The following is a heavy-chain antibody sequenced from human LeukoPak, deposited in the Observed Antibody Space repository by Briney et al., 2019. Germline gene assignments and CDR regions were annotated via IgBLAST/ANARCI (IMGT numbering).Heavy chain of an antibody. CDR3: ARSNSGWSNIDF. V-gene: IGHV4-4*02. D-gene: IGHD6-19*01. CDR1: GGSISSSTW. J-gene: IGHJ4*02. Sequence: SGTLSLTRAVSGGSISSSTWWSWVRQPPGKGLEWIGEIYHSGITNCNPSLKSRVTISVDKSKNQFSLKLNSVTAADTAVYYCARSNSGWSNIDFWGQGTLVTVSS. CDR2: IYHSGIT.